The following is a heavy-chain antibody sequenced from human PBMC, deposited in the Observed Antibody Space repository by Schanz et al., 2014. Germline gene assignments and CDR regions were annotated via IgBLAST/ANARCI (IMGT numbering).Heavy chain of an antibody. J-gene: IGHJ4*02. CDR2: IKGDSSEK. Sequence: EVQLVESGGGLVQPGGSLRLSCSASGFTFSDHWMSWVRQPPGKGLEWVANIKGDSSEKNYVDSVKGRFTLSRDNAKNSLSLQMDRLRDEDTAVYYCARRYSGRYCFDYWGQGTLVAVSS. CDR1: GFTFSDHW. V-gene: IGHV3-7*01. CDR3: ARRYSGRYCFDY. D-gene: IGHD1-26*01.